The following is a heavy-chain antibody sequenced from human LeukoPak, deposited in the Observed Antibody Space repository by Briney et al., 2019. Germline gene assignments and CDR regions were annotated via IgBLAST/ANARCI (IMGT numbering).Heavy chain of an antibody. CDR1: GGSISNYY. D-gene: IGHD4-17*01. V-gene: IGHV4-59*01. J-gene: IGHJ5*02. CDR2: ISYTENT. CDR3: TREPATVTDGA. Sequence: SETLSLTCTVSGGSISNYYWSWIRQPPGKGLEWIGYISYTENTDYNPSLRSRVTISVDTSKNQFSLTLTSVTAADTAVYYCTREPATVTDGAWGQGTRVTVSS.